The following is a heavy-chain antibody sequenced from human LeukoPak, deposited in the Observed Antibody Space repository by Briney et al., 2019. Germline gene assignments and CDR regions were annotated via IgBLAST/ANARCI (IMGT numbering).Heavy chain of an antibody. V-gene: IGHV1-69*01. CDR2: IIPIFGTA. CDR3: ARERNPYGSGSYQWFDP. CDR1: GGTFSSYA. Sequence: SVKVSCKASGGTFSSYAISWVRQAPGQGLEWMGGIIPIFGTANYAQKFQGRVTITADESTSTAYMELSSLRSEDTAVYYCARERNPYGSGSYQWFDPWGQGTLVTVSS. J-gene: IGHJ5*02. D-gene: IGHD3-10*01.